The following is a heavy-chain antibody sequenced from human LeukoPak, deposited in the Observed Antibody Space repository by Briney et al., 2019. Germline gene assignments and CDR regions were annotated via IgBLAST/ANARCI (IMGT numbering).Heavy chain of an antibody. CDR1: GGSISSSSYY. CDR3: ARVPLGMVPVKYCSSTSCYKGYGMDV. Sequence: PSETLSLTCTVSGGSISSSSYYWGWIRQPPGKGLEWIGSIYYSGSTYYNPSLKSRVTISVDTSKNQFSLKLSSVTAADTAVYYCARVPLGMVPVKYCSSTSCYKGYGMDVWGQGTTVTVSS. D-gene: IGHD2-2*02. CDR2: IYYSGST. J-gene: IGHJ6*02. V-gene: IGHV4-39*07.